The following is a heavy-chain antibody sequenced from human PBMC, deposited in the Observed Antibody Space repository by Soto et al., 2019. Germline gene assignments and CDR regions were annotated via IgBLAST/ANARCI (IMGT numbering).Heavy chain of an antibody. Sequence: GESLKISCKGSGYSFTSYWIGWVRQMPGKGLEWMAIIYPDESDTKYSPSFQGQVTISADNSISTAYLQWSSLKASDTAMYYCVRMGFIVGGYLSYYYYVMDIWGQGTTVTVSS. CDR3: VRMGFIVGGYLSYYYYVMDI. D-gene: IGHD5-12*01. V-gene: IGHV5-51*01. CDR2: IYPDESDT. J-gene: IGHJ6*02. CDR1: GYSFTSYW.